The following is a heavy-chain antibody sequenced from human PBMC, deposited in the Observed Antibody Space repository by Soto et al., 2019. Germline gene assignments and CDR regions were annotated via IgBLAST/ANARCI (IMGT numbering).Heavy chain of an antibody. D-gene: IGHD1-26*01. J-gene: IGHJ4*02. CDR1: GGTFSRYT. CDR3: ATQIVVEGGSFDD. Sequence: QVQLVQSGAEVKKPGSSVKVSCKASGGTFSRYTISWVRQAPGQGLEWMGRIIPILGVAIYAQKFQGRVTITADKSTSTTYMELSSLRSEDTAVYYCATQIVVEGGSFDDWGQGTLVTVSS. V-gene: IGHV1-69*02. CDR2: IIPILGVA.